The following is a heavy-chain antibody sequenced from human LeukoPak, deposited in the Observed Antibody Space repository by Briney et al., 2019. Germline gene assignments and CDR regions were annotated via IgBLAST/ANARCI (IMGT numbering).Heavy chain of an antibody. V-gene: IGHV4-4*07. J-gene: IGHJ3*02. CDR3: ARSMYYYGSGSYYRDAFDI. D-gene: IGHD3-10*01. CDR2: IYTSGST. CDR1: GGSISSYY. Sequence: SETLSLTCTVSGGSISSYYWSWIRQPAGKGLEWIGRIYTSGSTYYNPSLKSRVTISVDTSKNQFSLKLSSVTAADTAVYYCARSMYYYGSGSYYRDAFDIWGQGTMVTVSS.